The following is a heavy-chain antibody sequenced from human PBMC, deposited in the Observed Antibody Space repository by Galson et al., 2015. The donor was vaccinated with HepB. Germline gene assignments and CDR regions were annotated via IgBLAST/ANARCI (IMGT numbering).Heavy chain of an antibody. CDR1: GGSISSTNVF. J-gene: IGHJ5*02. CDR2: IYYSGST. Sequence: LSLTCTVSGGSISSTNVFWGWIRQPPGKGLEWIGSIYYSGSTYYNPSLKSRVTISVDTSKNQFFLKLSSVTATDTAVYYCARRTTITAVVSSWFDPWGQGTLVTVSS. D-gene: IGHD1/OR15-1a*01. V-gene: IGHV4-39*01. CDR3: ARRTTITAVVSSWFDP.